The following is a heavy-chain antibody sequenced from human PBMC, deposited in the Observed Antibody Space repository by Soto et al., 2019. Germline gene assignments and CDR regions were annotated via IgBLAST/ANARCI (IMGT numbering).Heavy chain of an antibody. J-gene: IGHJ6*02. V-gene: IGHV1-69*13. CDR2: IIPIFGTA. D-gene: IGHD6-13*01. CDR3: ARVRQLVRPTSYGMDV. Sequence: GASVKVSCKASGGTFSSYAISWVRQAPGQGLEWMGGIIPIFGTANYAQKFQGRVTITADESTSTAYMELSSLRSEDTAVYYCARVRQLVRPTSYGMDVWGQGTTVTVSS. CDR1: GGTFSSYA.